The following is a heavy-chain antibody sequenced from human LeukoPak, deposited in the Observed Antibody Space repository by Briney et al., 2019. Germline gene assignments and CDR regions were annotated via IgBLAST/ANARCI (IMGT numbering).Heavy chain of an antibody. Sequence: PSETLSLTCAVYGGSFSGYYWSWIRQPPGKGLEWIGEINHSGSTNYNPSLKSRVTISVDTSKNQFSLKLSSVTAADTAVYYCARASYEYPIRFDYWGQGTLVTVSS. CDR2: INHSGST. V-gene: IGHV4-34*01. CDR3: ARASYEYPIRFDY. J-gene: IGHJ4*02. CDR1: GGSFSGYY. D-gene: IGHD2/OR15-2a*01.